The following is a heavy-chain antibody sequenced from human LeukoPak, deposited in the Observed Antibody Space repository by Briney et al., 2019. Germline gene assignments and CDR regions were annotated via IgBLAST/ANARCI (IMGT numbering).Heavy chain of an antibody. CDR3: ARTYGGDGGQRFDY. V-gene: IGHV3-48*03. J-gene: IGHJ4*02. CDR2: ISSSGSTI. D-gene: IGHD2-21*02. Sequence: GGSLRLSCAASGFTFSTYEMSWGRQAPGKGLEWVSYISSSGSTIFYANSVMGRFTISRNNTKNSMYLQMNSLRAEDTAVYYCARTYGGDGGQRFDYWGQGTLVTVSS. CDR1: GFTFSTYE.